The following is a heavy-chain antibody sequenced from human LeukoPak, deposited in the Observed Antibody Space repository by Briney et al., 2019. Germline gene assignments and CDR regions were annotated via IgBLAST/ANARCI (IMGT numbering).Heavy chain of an antibody. D-gene: IGHD7-27*01. CDR1: GYTFTNYY. V-gene: IGHV1-46*01. CDR3: ARDLSSTSNWEFDY. CDR2: IHPGGGST. J-gene: IGHJ4*02. Sequence: ASVKVSCKASGYTFTNYYMHWVRQAPGQGLEWMGIIHPGGGSTNYPQKFQGRVTMTRDTSISTAYMELSRLTSDDTAVYYCARDLSSTSNWEFDYWGQGTLVTVSS.